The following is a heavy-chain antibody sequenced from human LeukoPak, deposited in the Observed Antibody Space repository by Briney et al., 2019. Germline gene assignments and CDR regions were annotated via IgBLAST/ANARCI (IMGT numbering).Heavy chain of an antibody. Sequence: GGSLRLSCAASGFTFSSYSMNWVRQAPGKGLEWVSSISSSSSYIYYADSVKGRFTISRDNAKNSLYLQMNSLRADDTAVYYCARVRRDGYNSAFHVWGQGTMVTVSS. J-gene: IGHJ3*01. D-gene: IGHD5-24*01. CDR2: ISSSSSYI. CDR1: GFTFSSYS. CDR3: ARVRRDGYNSAFHV. V-gene: IGHV3-21*04.